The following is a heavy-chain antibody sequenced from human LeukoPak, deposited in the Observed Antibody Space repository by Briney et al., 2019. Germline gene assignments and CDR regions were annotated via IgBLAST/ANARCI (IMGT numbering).Heavy chain of an antibody. D-gene: IGHD6-13*01. CDR1: GYTFTGYY. J-gene: IGHJ4*02. V-gene: IGHV1-2*02. Sequence: PRASVKVSCKASGYTFTGYYMHWARQAPGQGREWMGWINPNSGGTNYAQKFQGRVTMTRDTSISTAYMELSRLRSDDTAVYYCARAGDRWKQQLVDYWGQGTLVTVSS. CDR3: ARAGDRWKQQLVDY. CDR2: INPNSGGT.